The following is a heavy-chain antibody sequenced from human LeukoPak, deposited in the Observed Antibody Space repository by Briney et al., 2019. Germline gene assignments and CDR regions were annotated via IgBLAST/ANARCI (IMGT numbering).Heavy chain of an antibody. CDR3: ARDRRLEGYWLHTD. D-gene: IGHD3-22*01. CDR2: ISISSSYI. CDR1: GFTFSSYS. V-gene: IGHV3-21*01. Sequence: PGGSLRLSCAASGFTFSSYSMNWVRQAPGKGLEWVSSISISSSYIYSADSVEGRFTISRDNAKNSLYPQMNSLRAEDTAVYYCARDRRLEGYWLHTDWGQGTLVTVSS. J-gene: IGHJ4*02.